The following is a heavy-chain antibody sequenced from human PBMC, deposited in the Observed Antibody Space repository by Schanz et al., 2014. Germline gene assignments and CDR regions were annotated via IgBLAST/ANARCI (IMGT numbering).Heavy chain of an antibody. D-gene: IGHD3-9*01. CDR2: ISYDGSNK. CDR1: GFTLSSYA. CDR3: ARDSGPYYDKSMDV. V-gene: IGHV3-30-3*01. J-gene: IGHJ6*02. Sequence: QVQLVESGGGVVQPGRSLRLSCAAYGFTLSSYAMHWVRQAPGKGLEWVAVISYDGSNKYYADSVKGRFTISRDNSKNTLYLHMNTLGAEDTAVYYCARDSGPYYDKSMDVWGQGTTVAVSS.